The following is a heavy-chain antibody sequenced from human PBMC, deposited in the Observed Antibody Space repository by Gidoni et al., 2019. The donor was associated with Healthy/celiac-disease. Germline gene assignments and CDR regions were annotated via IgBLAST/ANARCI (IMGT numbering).Heavy chain of an antibody. CDR2: IYHSGST. J-gene: IGHJ5*02. CDR3: ARGIAAAGTENWFDP. D-gene: IGHD6-13*01. V-gene: IGHV4-30-2*01. CDR1: GGSISRGGYS. Sequence: QLQLQESGSGLVKPSQTLSLTCAVSGGSISRGGYSWSWIRQPPGKGLEWIGYIYHSGSTYYNPSLKSRVTISVDRSKNQFSLKLSSVTAADTAVYYCARGIAAAGTENWFDPWGQGTLVTVSS.